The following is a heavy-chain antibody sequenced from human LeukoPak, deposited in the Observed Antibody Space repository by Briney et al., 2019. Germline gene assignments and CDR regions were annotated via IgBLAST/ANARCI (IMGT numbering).Heavy chain of an antibody. CDR1: GDSVSTNSAA. Sequence: SQTLSLTCAISGDSVSTNSAAWNWIRQSPWRGLEWLGRTYYRSKWYNAYAVSVKSRITINPDTSKNQLSLHLNSVTPGDTAVYYCVREYSSTFDCWGQGTLVTVSS. D-gene: IGHD6-13*01. CDR2: TYYRSKWYN. J-gene: IGHJ4*02. CDR3: VREYSSTFDC. V-gene: IGHV6-1*01.